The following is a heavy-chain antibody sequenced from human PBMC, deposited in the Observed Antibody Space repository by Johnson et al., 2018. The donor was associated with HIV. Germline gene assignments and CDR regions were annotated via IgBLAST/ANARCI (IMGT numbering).Heavy chain of an antibody. V-gene: IGHV3-66*01. Sequence: VQLVESGGGLVKPGGSLRLSCAASGFTFNNAWMSWVRQAPGKRLEWVSVIYSGGTTYNADSVKGRFTISRDNSKNTLYLQMNSLRAEDTAVYYCARGQTAYSGYDVPLDIWGQGTMVTVSS. CDR2: IYSGGTT. CDR1: GFTFNNAW. D-gene: IGHD5-12*01. J-gene: IGHJ3*02. CDR3: ARGQTAYSGYDVPLDI.